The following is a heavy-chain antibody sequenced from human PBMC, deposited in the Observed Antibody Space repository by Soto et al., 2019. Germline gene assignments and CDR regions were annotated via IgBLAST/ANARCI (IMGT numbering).Heavy chain of an antibody. J-gene: IGHJ4*02. CDR3: ARLYNGGWLFDS. CDR2: VYSSGST. D-gene: IGHD3-9*01. Sequence: QLHLQESGPGLVKPSETLSLTCTVSGDSITSNNYYWAWIRQSPGRGLEWIGSVYSSGSTYYNPSLLSRLTISVDTSKNQFSLQLISVSAADTAVYYCARLYNGGWLFDSWGQGTLVTVSS. CDR1: GDSITSNNYY. V-gene: IGHV4-39*01.